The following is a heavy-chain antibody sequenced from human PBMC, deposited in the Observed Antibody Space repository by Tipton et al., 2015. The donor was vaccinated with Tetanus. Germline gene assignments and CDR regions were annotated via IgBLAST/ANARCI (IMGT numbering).Heavy chain of an antibody. V-gene: IGHV3-30*04. Sequence: SLRLSCAASGFTFSSYAMHWVRQAPGKGLEWVAVISYDGSNKYYADSVKGRFTISRDNSKNTLYLQMNSLRAEDTAVYYCARGLGQQPQDGSGWNYWGQGTLVTVSS. D-gene: IGHD6-19*01. J-gene: IGHJ4*02. CDR3: ARGLGQQPQDGSGWNY. CDR2: ISYDGSNK. CDR1: GFTFSSYA.